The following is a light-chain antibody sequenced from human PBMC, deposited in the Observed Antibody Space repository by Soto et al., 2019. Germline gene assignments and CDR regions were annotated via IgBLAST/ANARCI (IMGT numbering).Light chain of an antibody. Sequence: VRTQCPPTLPVSRGEGGTLTCRASQSVTSNYLAWYQQKPGKAPRLLIHGISNRATGVPDRFRGSGSRTDFNLTISRLEHEDFAVYYCQQYTAWHLTFRQGTKVDIK. CDR1: QSVTSNY. CDR3: QQYTAWHLT. V-gene: IGKV3D-20*02. CDR2: GIS. J-gene: IGKJ1*01.